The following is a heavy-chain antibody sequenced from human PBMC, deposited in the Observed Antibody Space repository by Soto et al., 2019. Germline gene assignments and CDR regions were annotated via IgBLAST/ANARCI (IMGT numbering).Heavy chain of an antibody. CDR2: ISISAAST. J-gene: IGHJ5*02. CDR1: VFTFSYYA. CDR3: AKFPRYGGGTNKFDP. V-gene: IGHV3-23*01. D-gene: IGHD1-1*01. Sequence: GGSLRLSCAASVFTFSYYAMALVRQAPGKGLECVPTISISAASTYYADSVKGRFTVSRDNSKSMLYLQLDSLRAEDTAKYYCAKFPRYGGGTNKFDPWGQGNQVTVSS.